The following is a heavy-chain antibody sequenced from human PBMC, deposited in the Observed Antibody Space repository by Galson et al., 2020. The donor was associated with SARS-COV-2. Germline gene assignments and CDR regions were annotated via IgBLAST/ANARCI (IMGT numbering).Heavy chain of an antibody. CDR1: GGSISRYY. J-gene: IGHJ4*02. CDR3: ASQIDHYDFWSGEGYFDY. Sequence: SETLSLTCTVSGGSISRYYWSWIRQPPGKGLEWIGYIYYSGSTNYNPSLKSRVTISVDKSKNQFSLKLSSVTAADTAVYYCASQIDHYDFWSGEGYFDYWGQGTLVTVSS. CDR2: IYYSGST. V-gene: IGHV4-59*12. D-gene: IGHD3-3*01.